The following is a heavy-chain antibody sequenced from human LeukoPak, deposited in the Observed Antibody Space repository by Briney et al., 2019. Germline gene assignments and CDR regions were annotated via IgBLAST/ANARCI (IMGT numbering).Heavy chain of an antibody. CDR1: GXSISTYY. Sequence: SETLSLTCTVSGXSISTYYGSWIRQPPGKGLEWIGYIYYNGSTNYNPSLKSRVTISVDTSKNQFSLKLSSVTAADTAVYYCATSYTTSSALGNWGQGTLVTVSS. J-gene: IGHJ4*02. V-gene: IGHV4-59*08. CDR2: IYYNGST. D-gene: IGHD6-6*01. CDR3: ATSYTTSSALGN.